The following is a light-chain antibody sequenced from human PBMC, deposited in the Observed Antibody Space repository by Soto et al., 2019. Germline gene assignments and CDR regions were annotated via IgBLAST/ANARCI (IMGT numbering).Light chain of an antibody. CDR1: TGAVTSGYY. J-gene: IGLJ3*02. CDR2: STS. CDR3: LLFYGDAWV. Sequence: QTVVTQEPSLTVSPGGTVTLTCASSTGAVTSGYYPNWFQQKAGQAPRVLIYSTSNKHSWTPARFSGSLLGGKAALTLSGVQPEDEAEYYCLLFYGDAWVFGGWTQLTVL. V-gene: IGLV7-43*01.